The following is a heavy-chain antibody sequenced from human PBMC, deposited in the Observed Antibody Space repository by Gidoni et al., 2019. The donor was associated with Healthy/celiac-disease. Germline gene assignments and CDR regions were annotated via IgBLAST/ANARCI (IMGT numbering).Heavy chain of an antibody. Sequence: QLQLQESGSGLVKPSQTLSLTCPVSGASISSGGYAWSWIRQPPGKGLAWIGYIYHSGSTYYNPSLKSRVTISVDRSKNQFSLKLSSVTAADTAVYYCARGGSIAAAGISAGWFDPWGQGTLVTVSS. J-gene: IGHJ5*02. V-gene: IGHV4-30-2*01. CDR3: ARGGSIAAAGISAGWFDP. CDR1: GASISSGGYA. CDR2: IYHSGST. D-gene: IGHD6-13*01.